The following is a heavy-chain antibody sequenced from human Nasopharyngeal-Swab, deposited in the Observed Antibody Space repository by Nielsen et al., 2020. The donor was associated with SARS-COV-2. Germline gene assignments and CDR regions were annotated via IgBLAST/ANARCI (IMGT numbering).Heavy chain of an antibody. CDR2: IYYSGST. CDR1: GGSISSGGYY. Sequence: SETLSLTYTVSGGSISSGGYYWSWIRQHPGKGLEWIGYIYYSGSTYYNPSLKSRVTISVDTSKNQFSLKLSSVTAADTAVYYCARVSGQLVLIDYWGQGTLVTVSS. D-gene: IGHD6-6*01. V-gene: IGHV4-31*03. J-gene: IGHJ4*02. CDR3: ARVSGQLVLIDY.